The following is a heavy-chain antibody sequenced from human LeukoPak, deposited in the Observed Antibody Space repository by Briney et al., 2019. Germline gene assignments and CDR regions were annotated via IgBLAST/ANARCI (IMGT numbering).Heavy chain of an antibody. CDR3: ARVNSYGNYNYYYDMDV. D-gene: IGHD5-18*01. J-gene: IGHJ6*02. CDR1: GFPIGSSW. Sequence: QTGGSRRLSCAASGFPIGSSWRHGVRQPPGKGRVWVSRIGSDGSSTNSADSVQGRFSISRDNAKNTLYLQMNSLRAEDTAVYYCARVNSYGNYNYYYDMDVWGQGTTVTVSS. V-gene: IGHV3-74*01. CDR2: IGSDGSST.